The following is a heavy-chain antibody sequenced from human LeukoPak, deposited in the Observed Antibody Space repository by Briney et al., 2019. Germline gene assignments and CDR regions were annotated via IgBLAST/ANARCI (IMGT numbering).Heavy chain of an antibody. Sequence: GGSLRLSCTASGFPFSDYSMNWVRQAPGKGLEWISYIGISSGNTKYADSVKGRFTISADNARNSLYLQMNSLRVEDTAVYYCARDARVGDPFDYWGQGTLVTVSS. CDR2: IGISSGNT. J-gene: IGHJ4*02. D-gene: IGHD4-17*01. CDR3: ARDARVGDPFDY. V-gene: IGHV3-48*04. CDR1: GFPFSDYS.